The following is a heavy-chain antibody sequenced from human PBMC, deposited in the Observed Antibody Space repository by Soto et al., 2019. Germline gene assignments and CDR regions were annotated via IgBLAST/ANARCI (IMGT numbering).Heavy chain of an antibody. CDR2: IDPSDSYT. CDR1: GYSFTSYW. Sequence: GESLKISFKGSGYSFTSYWISWVRQMPGKGLEWMGRIDPSDSYTNYSPPFQGHVTISADKSISTAYLQWSSLKASDTAMYYCARSLYCSGGSCYSSNYWGQGTLVTVSS. V-gene: IGHV5-10-1*01. J-gene: IGHJ4*02. CDR3: ARSLYCSGGSCYSSNY. D-gene: IGHD2-15*01.